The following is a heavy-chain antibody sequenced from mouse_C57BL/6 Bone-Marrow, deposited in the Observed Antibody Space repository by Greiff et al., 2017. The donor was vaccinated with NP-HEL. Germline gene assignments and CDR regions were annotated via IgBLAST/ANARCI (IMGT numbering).Heavy chain of an antibody. CDR3: ARHYYSNYFDY. Sequence: EVHLVESGGDLMKPGGSLKLSCAASGFTFSSYGMSWVRQTPDKRLEWVATISSGGSYTYYPDSVKGRFTISRDNAKNTLYLQMSSLKSEDTAMYYCARHYYSNYFDYWGQGTTLTVSS. J-gene: IGHJ2*01. CDR1: GFTFSSYG. D-gene: IGHD2-5*01. CDR2: ISSGGSYT. V-gene: IGHV5-6*01.